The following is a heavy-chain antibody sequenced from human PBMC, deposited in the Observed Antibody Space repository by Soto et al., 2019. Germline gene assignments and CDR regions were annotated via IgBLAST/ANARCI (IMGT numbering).Heavy chain of an antibody. V-gene: IGHV4-31*03. CDR3: ARDRGGDSNYFDY. CDR1: GGSISSVGYY. CDR2: IYYSGTT. D-gene: IGHD2-21*02. Sequence: KPSETLSLTCTVSGGSISSVGYYWSWIRQHPGKGLEWIGYIYYSGTTYYNPSLRSRVTISVDTSKNHFSLKLSSVTAADTAVYYCARDRGGDSNYFDYWGQGTLVTVSS. J-gene: IGHJ4*02.